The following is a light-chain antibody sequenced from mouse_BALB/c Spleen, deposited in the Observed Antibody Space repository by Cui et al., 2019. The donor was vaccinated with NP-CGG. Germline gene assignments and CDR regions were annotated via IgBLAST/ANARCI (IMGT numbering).Light chain of an antibody. CDR3: ALWYSNHWV. CDR1: TGAVTTSNY. V-gene: IGLV1*01. CDR2: GTN. J-gene: IGLJ1*01. Sequence: QAVVTQVSALTISPGETVTLTCRSSTGAVTTSNYANWVQEKPDHLFTGLIGGTNNRTPGVPARFSGSLIGDKAALTITGAQTEDEAIYFCALWYSNHWVFGGGTKLTVL.